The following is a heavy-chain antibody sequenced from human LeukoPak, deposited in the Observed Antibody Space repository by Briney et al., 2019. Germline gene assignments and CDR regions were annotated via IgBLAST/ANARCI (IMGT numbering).Heavy chain of an antibody. V-gene: IGHV4-4*07. CDR1: GVSLGDYY. CDR2: MSTSGGT. J-gene: IGHJ4*02. D-gene: IGHD3-16*01. CDR3: AREGGARGLPDY. Sequence: SETLSLTCTVSGVSLGDYYWSWIRQPAGKGLEWIGRMSTSGGTYYNPSVKSRVTLSVDTSKNQFSLKLTSVTAADTAAYYCAREGGARGLPDYWGQGTLVTVSS.